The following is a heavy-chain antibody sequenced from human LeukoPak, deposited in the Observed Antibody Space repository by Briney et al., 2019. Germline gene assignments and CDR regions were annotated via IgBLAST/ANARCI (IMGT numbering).Heavy chain of an antibody. CDR3: ARDLDCSGGSCYSGAAFDI. D-gene: IGHD2-15*01. J-gene: IGHJ3*02. V-gene: IGHV1-46*01. CDR1: GYTFTSYY. Sequence: ASVKVSCKASGYTFTSYYMHWVRQAPGQGLEWMGIINPSGGSTSYAQKFQGRVTMTRDRSTSTVYMELSSLRSEDTAVYYCARDLDCSGGSCYSGAAFDIWGQGTMVTVSS. CDR2: INPSGGST.